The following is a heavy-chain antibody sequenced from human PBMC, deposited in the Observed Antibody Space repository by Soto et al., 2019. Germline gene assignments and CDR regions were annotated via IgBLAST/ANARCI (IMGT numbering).Heavy chain of an antibody. Sequence: QVQLVQSGAEVKKPGSSVKVSCKASGGTFSSYAISWVRQAPGQGLEWMGGIIPIFGTANYAQKFQGRVTITADESTSTAHMALSSLLSEDTAVYYCARDDVDTAMPYGMDVWGQGTTVTVSS. CDR2: IIPIFGTA. V-gene: IGHV1-69*12. CDR1: GGTFSSYA. J-gene: IGHJ6*02. CDR3: ARDDVDTAMPYGMDV. D-gene: IGHD5-18*01.